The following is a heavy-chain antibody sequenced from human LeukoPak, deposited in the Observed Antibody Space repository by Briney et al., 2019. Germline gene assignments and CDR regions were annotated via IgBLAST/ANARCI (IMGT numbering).Heavy chain of an antibody. D-gene: IGHD5-24*01. J-gene: IGHJ4*02. CDR1: GGSISSGGCQ. V-gene: IGHV4-31*03. CDR2: IYYSGST. Sequence: SETLSLTCTVSGGSISSGGCQWSWIRQHPGKGLEWIGYIYYSGSTYYNPSLKSRVTISADTSKNQFSLNLSSVTAADTAVYYCARGHGDGYNYRGYYFDSWGQGTLVTVSS. CDR3: ARGHGDGYNYRGYYFDS.